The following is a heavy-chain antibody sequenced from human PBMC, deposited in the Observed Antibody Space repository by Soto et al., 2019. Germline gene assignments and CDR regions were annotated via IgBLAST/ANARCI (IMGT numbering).Heavy chain of an antibody. CDR2: INPNSGGT. CDR3: ARANMVRGLPFRPTPRMDV. V-gene: IGHV1-2*04. D-gene: IGHD3-10*01. Sequence: KRGASVKVSCKASGYTFTGYYMHWVRQAPGQGPEWMGWINPNSGGTNYAKKFQGWVTMTRDTSISTAYMELSRLRSDDTAVYYCARANMVRGLPFRPTPRMDVWGQGTTVTVSS. J-gene: IGHJ6*01. CDR1: GYTFTGYY.